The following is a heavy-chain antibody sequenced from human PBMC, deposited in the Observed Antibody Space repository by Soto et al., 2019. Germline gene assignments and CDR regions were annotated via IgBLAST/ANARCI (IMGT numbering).Heavy chain of an antibody. CDR1: GDSISRSYW. D-gene: IGHD3-10*01. CDR3: SFIIGQLLADAFDI. Sequence: SETLSLTCAVSGDSISRSYWWSWVRQLPGKGLEWIGEIYHSGSTIYNPSLQSRVTLSVDKSKNEFSLKIGSVTDADSAVYYCSFIIGQLLADAFDISGKGPM. CDR2: IYHSGST. V-gene: IGHV4-4*02. J-gene: IGHJ3*02.